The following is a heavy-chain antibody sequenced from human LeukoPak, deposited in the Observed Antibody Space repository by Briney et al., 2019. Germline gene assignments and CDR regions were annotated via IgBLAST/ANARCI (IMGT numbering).Heavy chain of an antibody. CDR1: GGSVSGYY. J-gene: IGHJ4*02. D-gene: IGHD3-16*02. V-gene: IGHV4-59*02. CDR3: ARGLYDYVWGSYRN. CDR2: IYYSGST. Sequence: SETLSLTCTVSGGSVSGYYWSWIRQPPGKGQEWIGYIYYSGSTNYNPSLKSRVTISVDTSKNQFSLKLTSVTAADTAVYYCARGLYDYVWGSYRNWGQGTLVTFSS.